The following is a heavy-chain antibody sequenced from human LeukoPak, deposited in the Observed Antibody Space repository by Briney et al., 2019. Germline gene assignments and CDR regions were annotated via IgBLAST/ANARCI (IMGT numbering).Heavy chain of an antibody. J-gene: IGHJ4*02. CDR1: GFTFSSYG. D-gene: IGHD3-10*01. Sequence: GRSLRLSCAASGFTFSSYGMHWVRQAPGKGLEWVAVISYDGSNKYYAHSVKGRFTISRDNSKNTLYLQMNSLRAEDTAVYYCAKWDGYYGSGSYYSARFDYWGQGTLVTVSS. CDR3: AKWDGYYGSGSYYSARFDY. CDR2: ISYDGSNK. V-gene: IGHV3-30*18.